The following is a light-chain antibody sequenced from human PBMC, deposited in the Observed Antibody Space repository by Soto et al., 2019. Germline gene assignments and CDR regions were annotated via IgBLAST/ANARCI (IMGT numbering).Light chain of an antibody. CDR2: GAS. J-gene: IGKJ1*01. V-gene: IGKV4-1*01. CDR3: HQYYNVPRT. Sequence: DIVMTQSPDSLAVSLGERATINCKSSQSVLYSSNNKNYLAWYQQKPGQPPKLLIYGASTRVSGVPDQFSGSESGTDFTLTISSLQAEDVAVYYCHQYYNVPRTFGQGTKVEIK. CDR1: QSVLYSSNNKNY.